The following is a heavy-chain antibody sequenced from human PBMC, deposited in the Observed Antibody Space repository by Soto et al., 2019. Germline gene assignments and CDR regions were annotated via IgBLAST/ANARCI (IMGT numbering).Heavy chain of an antibody. CDR2: MYYNGST. CDR3: ARGFFDSSGPGVAFDI. CDR1: GGSISDFY. V-gene: IGHV4-59*01. J-gene: IGHJ3*02. Sequence: ASETLSLTCSVSGGSISDFYWGWIRQPPGRGLEWVAYMYYNGSTKSNPSLKSRVNISVDMSKKEFSLKLSSVTAADTAAYHCARGFFDSSGPGVAFDIWGPGTMVTVSS. D-gene: IGHD3-22*01.